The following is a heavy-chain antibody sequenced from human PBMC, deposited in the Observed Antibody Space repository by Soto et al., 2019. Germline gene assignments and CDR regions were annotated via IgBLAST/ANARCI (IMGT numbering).Heavy chain of an antibody. V-gene: IGHV1-69*02. CDR1: GGTFSRYT. Sequence: QVQLVQSGTEVKIPGSSVKVSCKASGGTFSRYTISWVRQAPGQGLEWMGRIIPIFGIAKYAQQFQERVTITANRSTGTVYMDLSSLTFEDTAVYDCTSGPPAPTYYFDSWGQGSLVMVSS. J-gene: IGHJ4*02. CDR2: IIPIFGIA. CDR3: TSGPPAPTYYFDS.